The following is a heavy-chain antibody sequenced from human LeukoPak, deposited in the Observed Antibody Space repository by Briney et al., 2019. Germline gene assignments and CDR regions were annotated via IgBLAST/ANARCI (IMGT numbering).Heavy chain of an antibody. CDR1: GGSISSYY. Sequence: SETLSLTCTVSGGSISSYYWSWIRQPPGKGLEWIGYIYYSGSTNYNPSLKSRVTISVDTSKNQFSLKLSSVTAADTAVYYCAGKVDTINPFDYWGQGTLVTVSS. CDR2: IYYSGST. V-gene: IGHV4-59*08. CDR3: AGKVDTINPFDY. J-gene: IGHJ4*02. D-gene: IGHD5-24*01.